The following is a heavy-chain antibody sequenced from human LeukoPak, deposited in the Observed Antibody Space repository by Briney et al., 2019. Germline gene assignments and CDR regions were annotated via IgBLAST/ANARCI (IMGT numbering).Heavy chain of an antibody. V-gene: IGHV3-30*03. J-gene: IGHJ4*02. D-gene: IGHD3-22*01. CDR2: ISYDGSNK. Sequence: GGSLRLSCAASGFTFSSYGMHWVPQAPGMGREWVAVISYDGSNKYYADSVKGRFTISRDNSKNTLDLQMNSLRAEDTAVYYCARDQLGYDSSGNYDYWGQGTLVTVSS. CDR3: ARDQLGYDSSGNYDY. CDR1: GFTFSSYG.